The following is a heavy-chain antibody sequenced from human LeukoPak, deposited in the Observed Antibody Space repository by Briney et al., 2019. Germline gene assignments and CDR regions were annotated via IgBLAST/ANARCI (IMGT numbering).Heavy chain of an antibody. CDR2: ISYDGNNK. D-gene: IGHD5-12*01. CDR3: ARGGYSGYDPFDY. J-gene: IGHJ4*02. Sequence: GRSLRLSCAASGFPFSYYGLHWVRQAPGKGLEWVALISYDGNNKDYADSVKGRFTISRDNSKNTLYLQMNSLRAEDTAVYYCARGGYSGYDPFDYWGQGTLVTVSS. CDR1: GFPFSYYG. V-gene: IGHV3-30*03.